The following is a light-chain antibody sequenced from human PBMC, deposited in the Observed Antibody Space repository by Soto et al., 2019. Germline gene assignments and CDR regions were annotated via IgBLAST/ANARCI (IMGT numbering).Light chain of an antibody. Sequence: EIVMTQSPATLSVSPGERATLFCRASQSVRSNLAWYQQKPGQAPRLLIYGASTRATGIPARFSGSGSGTEFTLTISSLQSEDFAVYYCQQYNNWPPWTFGQGTKV. CDR3: QQYNNWPPWT. V-gene: IGKV3-15*01. CDR1: QSVRSN. CDR2: GAS. J-gene: IGKJ1*01.